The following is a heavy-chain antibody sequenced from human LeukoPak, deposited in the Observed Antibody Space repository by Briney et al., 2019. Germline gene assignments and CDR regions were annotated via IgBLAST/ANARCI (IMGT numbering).Heavy chain of an antibody. J-gene: IGHJ4*02. CDR2: IYYSGST. D-gene: IGHD3-22*01. CDR1: GGSISSSSYY. Sequence: SETLSLTCTVSGGSISSSSYYWSWIRQPPGKGLEWIGYIYYSGSTNYNPSLKSRVTISVDTSKNQFSLKLSSVTAADTAVYYCAAAPYDSSGLDYWGQGTLVTVSS. V-gene: IGHV4-61*01. CDR3: AAAPYDSSGLDY.